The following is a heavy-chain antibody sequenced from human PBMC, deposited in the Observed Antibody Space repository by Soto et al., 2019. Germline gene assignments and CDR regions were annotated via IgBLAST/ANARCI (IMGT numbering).Heavy chain of an antibody. J-gene: IGHJ4*02. D-gene: IGHD2-15*01. CDR2: ISGSGGST. V-gene: IGHV3-23*01. Sequence: PVGSLSLSCAASGFTFSSYAMSWVRQAPGKGLEWVSAISGSGGSTYYADSVKGRFTISRDNSKNTLYLQMNSLRAEDTAVYYCANTEKHVSGFDYWGQGTLVTVSS. CDR1: GFTFSSYA. CDR3: ANTEKHVSGFDY.